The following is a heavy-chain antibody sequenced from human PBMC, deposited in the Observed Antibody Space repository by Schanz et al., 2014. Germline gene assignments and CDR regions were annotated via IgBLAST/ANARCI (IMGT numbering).Heavy chain of an antibody. V-gene: IGHV3-74*01. CDR2: ISSDGSTT. CDR3: ARPLGPNYYYYGLDV. CDR1: GFTFSRYW. Sequence: EVQLVESGGGLVQPGGSLRLTCAASGFTFSRYWMHLVRQAPGRGLVWVSRISSDGSTTIYADSVKGRFTISRDNAKNTLYLQMNSLRAEDTAVYYCARPLGPNYYYYGLDVWGQGTTVTVSS. J-gene: IGHJ6*02.